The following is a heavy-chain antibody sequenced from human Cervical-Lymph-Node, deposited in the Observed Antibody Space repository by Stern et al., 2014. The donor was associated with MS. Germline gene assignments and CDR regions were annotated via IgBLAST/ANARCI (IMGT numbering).Heavy chain of an antibody. Sequence: VQLVESGPGLVKPSETLSLTCTVSGGSISSYYWSWIRQPPGKGLEWIGYIYYSGSTNYNPSLKSRVTISVDTSKNQFSLKLSSVTAADTAVYYCARGSAGEHDYWGQGTLDTVSS. J-gene: IGHJ4*02. V-gene: IGHV4-59*01. D-gene: IGHD4-17*01. CDR3: ARGSAGEHDY. CDR1: GGSISSYY. CDR2: IYYSGST.